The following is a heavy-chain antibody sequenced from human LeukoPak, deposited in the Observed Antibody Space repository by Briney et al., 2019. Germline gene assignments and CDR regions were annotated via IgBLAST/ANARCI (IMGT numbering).Heavy chain of an antibody. CDR1: GGSISSSSYY. J-gene: IGHJ4*02. Sequence: SETLSLTCTVSGGSISSSSYYWGWIRQPPGKGLEWIGSIYYSGSTYYNPSLKSRVTISVDTSKNQFSLKLSSVTAADTAVYYCARAFLRYTIDYWGQGTLVNVSS. CDR2: IYYSGST. CDR3: ARAFLRYTIDY. D-gene: IGHD3-3*01. V-gene: IGHV4-39*07.